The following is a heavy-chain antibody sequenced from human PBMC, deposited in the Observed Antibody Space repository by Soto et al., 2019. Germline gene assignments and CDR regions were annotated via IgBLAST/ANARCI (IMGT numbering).Heavy chain of an antibody. J-gene: IGHJ5*02. CDR2: IFYTGTM. D-gene: IGHD1-1*01. V-gene: IGHV4-59*08. CDR3: ARRLEGTSSVDP. CDR1: GSSLNIYY. Sequence: PSETLSLTCTVSGSSLNIYYLTWIRQTPEKGLEWIGSIFYTGTMNRNPSLKSRVTISLDTSASLFSLKLTSVTAADTAVYYCARRLEGTSSVDPWGQGTLVTVSS.